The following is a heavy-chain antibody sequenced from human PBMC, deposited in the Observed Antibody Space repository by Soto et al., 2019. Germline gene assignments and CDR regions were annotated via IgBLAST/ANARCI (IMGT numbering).Heavy chain of an antibody. CDR2: ISSDSSHT. V-gene: IGHV3-11*06. Sequence: QVQLLESGGGLVKPGGSLRLSCAASGFTVSGYYMGWIRQPPGKGLEWISYISSDSSHTNHADSVKGRFTISRYNAKNSLYLQMNSLRAEDTAVYFCATGQQVRMADIWGQGTMVTVSS. CDR1: GFTVSGYY. J-gene: IGHJ3*02. CDR3: ATGQQVRMADI. D-gene: IGHD6-13*01.